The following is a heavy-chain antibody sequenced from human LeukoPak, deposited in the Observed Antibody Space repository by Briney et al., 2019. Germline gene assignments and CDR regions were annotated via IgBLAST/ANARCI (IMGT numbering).Heavy chain of an antibody. J-gene: IGHJ4*02. V-gene: IGHV4-34*01. D-gene: IGHD3-3*01. CDR2: INHSGST. Sequence: SEALSLTCAVYGGSFSGYYWSWLRQPPGKGLEWIGEINHSGSTNYNPSLKSRVTISVDTSKNQFSLKLSSVTAADTAVYYCASRRFLEWLLFGSFDYWGQGTLVTVSS. CDR1: GGSFSGYY. CDR3: ASRRFLEWLLFGSFDY.